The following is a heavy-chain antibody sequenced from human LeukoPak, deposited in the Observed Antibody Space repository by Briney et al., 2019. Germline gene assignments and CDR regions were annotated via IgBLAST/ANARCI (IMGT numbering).Heavy chain of an antibody. Sequence: SETLSLTCTVSGGSISSGSYYWSWIRQPAGKGLEWIGRIYTSGSTNYNPSLKSRVTISVDTSKNQFSLKLSSVTAADTAVYYCARVPYYYGSGSYWGGDYWGQGTLVTVSS. V-gene: IGHV4-61*02. D-gene: IGHD3-10*01. CDR1: GGSISSGSYY. CDR2: IYTSGST. J-gene: IGHJ4*02. CDR3: ARVPYYYGSGSYWGGDY.